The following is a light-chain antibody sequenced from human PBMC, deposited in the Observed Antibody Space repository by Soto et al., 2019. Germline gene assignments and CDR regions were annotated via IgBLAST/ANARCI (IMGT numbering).Light chain of an antibody. CDR2: DVN. V-gene: IGLV2-8*01. CDR3: SSYAGGNNWV. CDR1: SSDVGAHNY. Sequence: QSALTQPPSASGSPGQSLTISCTGTSSDVGAHNYVSWYQQNPGKAPKLMLYDVNKRHSGVPDRFSGSKSGNTASLTVSGLQAEDEADYYCSSYAGGNNWVFGGGTKVTVL. J-gene: IGLJ3*02.